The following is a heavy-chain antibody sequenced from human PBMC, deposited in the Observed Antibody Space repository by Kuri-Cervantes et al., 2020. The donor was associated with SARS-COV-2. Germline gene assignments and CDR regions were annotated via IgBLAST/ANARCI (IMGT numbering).Heavy chain of an antibody. CDR2: IYHSGRT. CDR1: GGSISSGGYS. J-gene: IGHJ4*02. D-gene: IGHD3-3*01. Sequence: SQTLSLTCAVSGGSISSGGYSWSWIRRPPGKGLEWIGYIYHSGRTYYNPSPKSRVTLSVVSSKNQFSLELSSVTAADTAVYYCAVRHLESIDYGGQGTLVTVSS. V-gene: IGHV4-30-2*01. CDR3: AVRHLESIDY.